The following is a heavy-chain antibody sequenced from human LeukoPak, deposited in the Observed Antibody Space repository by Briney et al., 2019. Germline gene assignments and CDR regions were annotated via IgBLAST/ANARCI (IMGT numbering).Heavy chain of an antibody. D-gene: IGHD3-16*02. V-gene: IGHV4-34*01. CDR3: ARAGPLWFHDYVWGSYRREPYFDY. Sequence: SETLSLTCAVYGGSFSGYYWSWIRQPPGKGLEWIGEINHSGSTNYNPSLKSRVTISVDTSKNQFSLKLSSVTAADTAVYYCARAGPLWFHDYVWGSYRREPYFDYWGQGTLVTVSS. CDR2: INHSGST. CDR1: GGSFSGYY. J-gene: IGHJ4*02.